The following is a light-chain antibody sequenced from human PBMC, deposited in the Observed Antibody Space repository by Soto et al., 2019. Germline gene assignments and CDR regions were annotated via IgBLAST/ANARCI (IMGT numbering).Light chain of an antibody. CDR1: QSISSY. CDR3: QQSYSTPYT. Sequence: DIQMTQSPSSLSASVGDRVTITCRASQSISSYLNWYQQKPGKAPKLLIYAASSLQSGVPSRFSGSGSGTDFTLTISSLQPEDCANYYCQQSYSTPYTFGQGTKLEIK. CDR2: AAS. V-gene: IGKV1-39*01. J-gene: IGKJ2*01.